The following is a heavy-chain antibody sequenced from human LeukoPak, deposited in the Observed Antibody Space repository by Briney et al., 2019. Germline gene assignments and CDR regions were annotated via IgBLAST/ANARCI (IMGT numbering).Heavy chain of an antibody. D-gene: IGHD6-13*01. V-gene: IGHV1-69*05. Sequence: ASVKVSCKASGGTFSSYAISWVRQAPGQGLEWMGGIIPTFGTANYAQKFQGRVTITTDESTSTAYMELSSLRSEDTAVYYCARSDRTLLSSSWKNYYYYYMDVWGKGTTVTVSS. CDR2: IIPTFGTA. CDR3: ARSDRTLLSSSWKNYYYYYMDV. CDR1: GGTFSSYA. J-gene: IGHJ6*03.